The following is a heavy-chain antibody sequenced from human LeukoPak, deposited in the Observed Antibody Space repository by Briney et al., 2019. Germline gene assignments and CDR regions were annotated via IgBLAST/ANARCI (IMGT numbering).Heavy chain of an antibody. J-gene: IGHJ4*02. CDR3: ARTTTVTGADY. D-gene: IGHD4-17*01. Sequence: PSETLSLTCTVSGGSISSSSYYWGWIRQPPGKGLEWIGEINHSGSTNYNPSLKSRVTISVDTSKNQFSLKLSSVTAADTAVYYCARTTTVTGADYWGQGTLVTVSS. V-gene: IGHV4-39*07. CDR1: GGSISSSSYY. CDR2: INHSGST.